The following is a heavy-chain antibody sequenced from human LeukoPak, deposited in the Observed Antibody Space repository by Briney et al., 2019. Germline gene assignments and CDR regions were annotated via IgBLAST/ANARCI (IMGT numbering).Heavy chain of an antibody. CDR3: ARLGYSSSFYFDY. Sequence: PETLSLTCAVSGGSITSFYWSWIRQPPGKGLEWMGYIYSSGNTNYNPSLKSRVTISVDTSKNQFSLKLSSVTAADTAVYYCARLGYSSSFYFDYWGQGTLVTVSS. D-gene: IGHD6-13*01. CDR2: IYSSGNT. CDR1: GGSITSFY. J-gene: IGHJ4*02. V-gene: IGHV4-59*01.